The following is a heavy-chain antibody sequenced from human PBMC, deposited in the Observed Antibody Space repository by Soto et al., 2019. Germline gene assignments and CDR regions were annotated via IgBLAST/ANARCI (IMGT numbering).Heavy chain of an antibody. CDR2: IYYSGST. J-gene: IGHJ6*02. V-gene: IGHV4-31*03. CDR3: ARDFISSGYLYYGMDV. D-gene: IGHD3-22*01. CDR1: CGSISSGGYY. Sequence: SETLSLTCTVSCGSISSGGYYWSWIRQHPGKGLEWIGYIYYSGSTYYNPSLKSRVTISVDTSKNQFSLKLSSVTAADTAVYYCARDFISSGYLYYGMDVWGQGTTVTVSS.